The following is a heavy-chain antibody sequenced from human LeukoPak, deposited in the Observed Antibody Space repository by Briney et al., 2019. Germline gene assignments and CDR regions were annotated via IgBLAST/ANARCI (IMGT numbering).Heavy chain of an antibody. V-gene: IGHV3-30*04. J-gene: IGHJ4*02. CDR1: GFTFSSYA. CDR2: ISYDGSNK. D-gene: IGHD2-2*01. Sequence: GGSLRLSCAASGFTFSSYAMHWVRQAPGKGLEWVAVISYDGSNKYYADSVKGRFTISRDNSKNTLYLQMNSLRAEDTAVYYCARANAGYCSSTSCPPEDYWGQGTLSPSPQ. CDR3: ARANAGYCSSTSCPPEDY.